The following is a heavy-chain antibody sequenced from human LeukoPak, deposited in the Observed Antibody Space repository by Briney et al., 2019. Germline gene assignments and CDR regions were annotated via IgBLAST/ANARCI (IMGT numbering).Heavy chain of an antibody. D-gene: IGHD3-22*01. J-gene: IGHJ4*02. CDR2: MNPNSGNT. CDR1: GYTFTSYD. V-gene: IGHV1-8*01. CDR3: ASKPPNYYDSSGYYRASFDY. Sequence: ASVKVSCKASGYTFTSYDINSVRQATGQGLEWMGGMNPNSGNTGYAQKFQGRVTMTRNTSISTAYMELSSLRSEDTAVYYCASKPPNYYDSSGYYRASFDYWGQGTLVTVSS.